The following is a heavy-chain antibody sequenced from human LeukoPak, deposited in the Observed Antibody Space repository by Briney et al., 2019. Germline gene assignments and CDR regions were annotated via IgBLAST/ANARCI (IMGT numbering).Heavy chain of an antibody. CDR1: GGSISSSSYY. J-gene: IGHJ5*02. CDR2: IYYSGST. CDR3: ARRGTRYTSINWFDP. Sequence: SETLSLTCTVSGGSISSSSYYWGWIRQPPGKGLEWIGSIYYSGSTYYNPSLKSRVTISVDTSKNQFSLKLSSVTAADTAVYYCARRGTRYTSINWFDPWGHGTLVTVSS. D-gene: IGHD6-13*01. V-gene: IGHV4-39*01.